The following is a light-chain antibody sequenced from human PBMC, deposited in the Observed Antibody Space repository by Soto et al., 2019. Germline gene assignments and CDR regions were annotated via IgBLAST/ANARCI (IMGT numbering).Light chain of an antibody. J-gene: IGKJ1*01. CDR2: GAS. V-gene: IGKV3-20*01. CDR1: QSVSSSF. CDR3: QQYGSSPLT. Sequence: EIVLTQSPGTLSLSPGERATLSCRASQSVSSSFLAWYQQKPGQAPRLLIYGASIRATGIPDRFSGSGSGTDFTLTISRVEPEEFAVYYCQQYGSSPLTFGQGTKVEIK.